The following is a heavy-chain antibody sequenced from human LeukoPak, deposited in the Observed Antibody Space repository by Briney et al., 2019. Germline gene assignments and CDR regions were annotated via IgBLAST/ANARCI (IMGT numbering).Heavy chain of an antibody. CDR1: GFTFRSYE. CDR3: TTGTWIQLWLADY. CDR2: IKTKTDGGTT. V-gene: IGHV3-15*01. D-gene: IGHD5-18*01. J-gene: IGHJ4*02. Sequence: PGGSLRLSCAASGFTFRSYEMNWVRQAPGKGLEWVGHIKTKTDGGTTDYAAPVKGRFTISRDDSKNTLYLQMNSLKTEDTALYYCTTGTWIQLWLADYWGQGTLVTVSS.